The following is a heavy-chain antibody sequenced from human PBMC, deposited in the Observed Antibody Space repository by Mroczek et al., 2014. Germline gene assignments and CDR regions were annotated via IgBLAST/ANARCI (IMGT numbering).Heavy chain of an antibody. V-gene: IGHV4-61*02. Sequence: VQLVESGPGLVKPSQTLSLTCTVSGGSISSGSYYWSWIRQPAGKGLEWIGRIYTSGSTNYNPSLKSRVTISVDTSKNQFSLKLSSVTAADTAVYYCASRGVGAAAVFDYWGQGTLVTVSS. J-gene: IGHJ4*02. CDR2: IYTSGST. CDR1: GGSISSGSYY. D-gene: IGHD1-26*01. CDR3: ASRGVGAAAVFDY.